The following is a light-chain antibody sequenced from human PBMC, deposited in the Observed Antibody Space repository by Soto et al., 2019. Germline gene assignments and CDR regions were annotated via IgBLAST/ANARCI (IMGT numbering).Light chain of an antibody. Sequence: DIQMTQSPSSLYASVGDRVMITCRASQSITGYLNWYQQKPGKAPKLLIYAASNLQSGVPSRFSGSGSGTDFTLTISSLQPEDFATYFCQQSHNIPYTFGQGTKLEIK. CDR3: QQSHNIPYT. CDR1: QSITGY. V-gene: IGKV1-39*01. J-gene: IGKJ2*01. CDR2: AAS.